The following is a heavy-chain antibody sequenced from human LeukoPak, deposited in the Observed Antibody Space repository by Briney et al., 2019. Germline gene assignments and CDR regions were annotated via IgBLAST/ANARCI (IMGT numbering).Heavy chain of an antibody. CDR3: SRDLYGSGSYSHFDY. Sequence: PGGSLRLSCAASGFTFSSYSMNWVRQAPGKGLEWVSYISSSGSTTHYADSVKGRFTISRDNAKNSLYLQMNSLRVEDTAVYYCSRDLYGSGSYSHFDYWGQGTLVTVSS. V-gene: IGHV3-48*04. D-gene: IGHD3-10*01. CDR1: GFTFSSYS. CDR2: ISSSGSTT. J-gene: IGHJ4*02.